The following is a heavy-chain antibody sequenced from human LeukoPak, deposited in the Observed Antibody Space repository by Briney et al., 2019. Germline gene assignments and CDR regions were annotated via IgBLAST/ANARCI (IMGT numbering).Heavy chain of an antibody. V-gene: IGHV4-59*06. CDR1: GGSISSYY. CDR2: VSYSGNT. Sequence: SETLSLTCTVPGGSISSYYWSWIRQPPGKGLEWIGYVSYSGNTYYNPSVKSRVAISSDASKNQFSLTLTSVTAADTAVYYCARDFLQTSSPDAFDIWGQGTMVSVSS. D-gene: IGHD2/OR15-2a*01. CDR3: ARDFLQTSSPDAFDI. J-gene: IGHJ3*02.